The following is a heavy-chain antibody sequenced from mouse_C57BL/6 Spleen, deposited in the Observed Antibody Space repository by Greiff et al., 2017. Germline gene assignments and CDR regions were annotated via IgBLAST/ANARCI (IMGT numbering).Heavy chain of an antibody. CDR3: ARSSTGTFLDY. J-gene: IGHJ2*01. Sequence: QVQLQQSGPELVKPGASVKISCKASGYSFTSYYIHWVKQRPGQGLEWIGWIYPGSGNTKYNEKFKGKATLTADTSSSTAYMQLSSLTSEDSAVYYCARSSTGTFLDYWGQGTTLTVSS. CDR1: GYSFTSYY. D-gene: IGHD4-1*02. CDR2: IYPGSGNT. V-gene: IGHV1-66*01.